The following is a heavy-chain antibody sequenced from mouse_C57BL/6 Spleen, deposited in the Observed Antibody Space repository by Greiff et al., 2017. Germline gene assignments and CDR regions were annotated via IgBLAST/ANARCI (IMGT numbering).Heavy chain of an antibody. CDR3: ARDYGNYEWFAY. CDR1: GYTFTDYY. D-gene: IGHD2-1*01. CDR2: IYPGSGNT. V-gene: IGHV1-76*01. Sequence: VQRVESGAELVRPGASVKLSCKASGYTFTDYYINWVKQRPGQGLEWIARIYPGSGNTYYNEKFKGKATLTAEKSSSTAYMQLSSLTSEDSAVYFCARDYGNYEWFAYWGQGTLVTVSA. J-gene: IGHJ3*01.